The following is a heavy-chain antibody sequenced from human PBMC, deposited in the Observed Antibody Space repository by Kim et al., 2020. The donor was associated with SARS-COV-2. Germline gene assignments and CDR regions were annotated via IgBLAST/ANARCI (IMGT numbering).Heavy chain of an antibody. D-gene: IGHD4-17*01. CDR1: GFTFSSYG. V-gene: IGHV3-30*18. J-gene: IGHJ3*02. CDR3: AKASARTTVVTTDAFDI. CDR2: ISYDGSNK. Sequence: GGSLRLSCAASGFTFSSYGMHWVRQAPGKGLEWVAVISYDGSNKYYADSVKGRFTISRDNSKNTLYLQMNSLRAEDTAVYYCAKASARTTVVTTDAFDIWGQGTMVTVFS.